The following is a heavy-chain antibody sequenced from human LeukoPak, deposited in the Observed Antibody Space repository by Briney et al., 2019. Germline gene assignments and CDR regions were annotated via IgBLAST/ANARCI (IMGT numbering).Heavy chain of an antibody. CDR1: GFTFSSYW. D-gene: IGHD5-18*01. CDR2: IKQDGSEK. V-gene: IGHV3-7*01. Sequence: GGSLRLSCAASGFTFSSYWMSWVRQAPGKGLEWVANIKQDGSEKYDVDSVKGRFTISRDNAKNSLYLQMNSLRAEDTAVYYCARDSAGYSYGYEDYWGQGTLVTVSS. J-gene: IGHJ4*02. CDR3: ARDSAGYSYGYEDY.